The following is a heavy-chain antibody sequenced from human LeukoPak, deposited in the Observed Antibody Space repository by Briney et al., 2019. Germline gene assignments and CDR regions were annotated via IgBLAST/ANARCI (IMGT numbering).Heavy chain of an antibody. CDR3: ARAESPYYYDSSGYYSHAPDY. CDR1: GFTFSDYY. J-gene: IGHJ4*02. Sequence: KSGGSLRLSCAASGFTFSDYYMSWIRQAPGKGLEWVSYISSSGSTIYYADSVKGRFTISRDNAKNSLYLQMNSLRAEDTAVYYCARAESPYYYDSSGYYSHAPDYWGQGTLVTVSS. D-gene: IGHD3-22*01. CDR2: ISSSGSTI. V-gene: IGHV3-11*04.